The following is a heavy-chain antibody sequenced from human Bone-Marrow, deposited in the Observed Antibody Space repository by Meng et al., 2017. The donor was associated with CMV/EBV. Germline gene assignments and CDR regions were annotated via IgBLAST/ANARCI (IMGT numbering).Heavy chain of an antibody. CDR3: ARAGRGGIVGAVNWFDP. CDR2: IYHSGST. J-gene: IGHJ5*02. V-gene: IGHV4-4*02. CDR1: GGSISSSNW. D-gene: IGHD1-26*01. Sequence: SETLSLTCAVSGGSISSSNWWSWVRQPPGKGLEWIGEIYHSGSTNYNPSLKSRVTISVDTSKNQFSLKLSSVTAADTAVYYCARAGRGGIVGAVNWFDPWGQGTLVTVSS.